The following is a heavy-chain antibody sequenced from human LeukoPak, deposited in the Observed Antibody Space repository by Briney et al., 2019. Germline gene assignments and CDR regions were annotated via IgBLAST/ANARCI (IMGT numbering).Heavy chain of an antibody. D-gene: IGHD1-7*01. Sequence: PGRSLRLSCAASGFTFSSYAMHWVRQAPGKGLEWVAVISYDGSNKYYADSVKGRFTISRDNSKNTLYLQMNSLRAEDTAVYYCASATGNYQFFDYWGQGTLVTVFS. J-gene: IGHJ4*02. CDR3: ASATGNYQFFDY. CDR1: GFTFSSYA. CDR2: ISYDGSNK. V-gene: IGHV3-30-3*01.